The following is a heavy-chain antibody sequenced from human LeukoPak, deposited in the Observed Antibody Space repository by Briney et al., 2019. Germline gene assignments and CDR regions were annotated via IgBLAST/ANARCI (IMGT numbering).Heavy chain of an antibody. J-gene: IGHJ4*02. CDR2: IIPIFGTA. V-gene: IGHV1-69*01. Sequence: SVKVSCKASGGTFSSYAISWVRQAPGQGLEWTGGIIPIFGTANYAQKFQGRVTITADESTSTAYMELSSLRSEDTAVYYCAREAEVDTAYYYFDYWGQGTLVTVSS. CDR1: GGTFSSYA. CDR3: AREAEVDTAYYYFDY. D-gene: IGHD5-18*01.